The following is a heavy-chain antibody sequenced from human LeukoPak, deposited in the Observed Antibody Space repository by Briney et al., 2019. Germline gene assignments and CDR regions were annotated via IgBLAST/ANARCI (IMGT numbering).Heavy chain of an antibody. Sequence: ASVKVSCKASGYTFTGYYMHWVRQAPGQGFEWMGRIYPNSGDTNYAQKFQGRVTMTRDTSISTAYMELSRLRSDDTAVYFCARGASGSMGGYWGQGTLVTVSS. CDR1: GYTFTGYY. D-gene: IGHD6-19*01. CDR2: IYPNSGDT. V-gene: IGHV1-2*06. J-gene: IGHJ4*02. CDR3: ARGASGSMGGY.